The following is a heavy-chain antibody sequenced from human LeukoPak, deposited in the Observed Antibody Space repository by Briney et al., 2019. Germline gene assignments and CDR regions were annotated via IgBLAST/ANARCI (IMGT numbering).Heavy chain of an antibody. CDR1: GYTFSDYY. Sequence: GASVKVSCKASGYTFSDYYIHWVRQAPGQGLEWMGRINPNSGGTNYAQKFQGRVTMTRDTSISTAYMELSRLRSDDTALYYCARAGVWDYSDTSGYRNGAFDIWGQGTMVTVSS. CDR3: ARAGVWDYSDTSGYRNGAFDI. J-gene: IGHJ3*02. CDR2: INPNSGGT. V-gene: IGHV1-2*06. D-gene: IGHD3-22*01.